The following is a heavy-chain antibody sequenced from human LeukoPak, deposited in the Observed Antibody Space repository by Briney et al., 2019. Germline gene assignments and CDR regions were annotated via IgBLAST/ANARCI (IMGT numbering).Heavy chain of an antibody. D-gene: IGHD6-13*01. V-gene: IGHV5-10-1*01. CDR3: ARHSGGIAAAGTLPIYYYYGMDV. CDR1: GYRFTSYW. Sequence: ESLSISCKGSGYRFTSYWISWVRQMPGKGLEGMGRIDPSDSYTNYSPSFQGHVTISADKSISTAYLQWSSLKASGTAMYYCARHSGGIAAAGTLPIYYYYGMDVWGQGTTVTVSS. CDR2: IDPSDSYT. J-gene: IGHJ6*02.